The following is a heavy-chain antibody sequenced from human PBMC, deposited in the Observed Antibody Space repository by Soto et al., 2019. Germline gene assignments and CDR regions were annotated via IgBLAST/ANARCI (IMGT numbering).Heavy chain of an antibody. D-gene: IGHD3-10*01. CDR3: ASAKWHDGSGRVREFDY. V-gene: IGHV3-33*01. CDR2: ISYDARKT. J-gene: IGHJ4*02. Sequence: PGGSLRLSWAAFGFTFGGYGVHWLRQAPGKRLEGAAAISYDARKTSYADSAPGRFDIYRENSKNTMYLQTNRISVEDTALYYCASAKWHDGSGRVREFDYWGQGALVTVSS. CDR1: GFTFGGYG.